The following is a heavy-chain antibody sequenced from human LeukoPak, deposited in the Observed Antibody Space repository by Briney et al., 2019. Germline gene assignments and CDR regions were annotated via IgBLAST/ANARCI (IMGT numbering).Heavy chain of an antibody. CDR1: GDSISSYY. D-gene: IGHD5-18*01. J-gene: IGHJ3*02. CDR2: MHYSGSS. Sequence: SETLSLTCTVSGDSISSYYCSWIRQSPGKGLEWIGYMHYSGSSDYNPSLRSRVTISVDTSKNQFSLNLRSVTAADTAVYYCARRRGSGTQLWKYDAFDIWGQGTLVTVPS. CDR3: ARRRGSGTQLWKYDAFDI. V-gene: IGHV4-59*01.